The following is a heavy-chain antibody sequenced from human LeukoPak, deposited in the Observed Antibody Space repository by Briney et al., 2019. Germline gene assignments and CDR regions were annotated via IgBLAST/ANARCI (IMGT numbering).Heavy chain of an antibody. CDR3: AKTTVGYSSGRFPGWPADY. CDR2: IFGSGGSA. D-gene: IGHD2-15*01. V-gene: IGHV3-23*01. J-gene: IGHJ4*02. CDR1: GFTFSSYA. Sequence: GGSLRLSCAASGFTFSSYAMSWVRQAPGKGLEWVSGIFGSGGSAHYADSVEGRFTISRDNSKNTVYLEMNSLGVEDTAVYYCAKTTVGYSSGRFPGWPADYWGQGTLVTVSS.